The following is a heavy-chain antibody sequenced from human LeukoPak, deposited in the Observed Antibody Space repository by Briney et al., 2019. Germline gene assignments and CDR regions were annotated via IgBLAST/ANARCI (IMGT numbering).Heavy chain of an antibody. J-gene: IGHJ4*02. Sequence: ASVKVSCKASGYTFTSYDINWVRQATGQGLEWMGWMNPNSGSTGYAQKFQGRVTITRNTSISTAYMELSGLRSEDTAVYYCARGRSTGYPYYFEYWGQGTLVTVS. V-gene: IGHV1-8*03. CDR3: ARGRSTGYPYYFEY. D-gene: IGHD5-12*01. CDR2: MNPNSGST. CDR1: GYTFTSYD.